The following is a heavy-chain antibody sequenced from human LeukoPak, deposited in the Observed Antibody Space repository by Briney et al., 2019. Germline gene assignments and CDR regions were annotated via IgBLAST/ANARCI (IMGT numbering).Heavy chain of an antibody. CDR3: ARGQAMGYYFDY. D-gene: IGHD5-18*01. V-gene: IGHV4-34*01. J-gene: IGHJ4*02. CDR1: GGSFSGYY. CDR2: INHSGST. Sequence: SETLSLTCAVYGGSFSGYYWSWIRQPPGRGLEWIGEINHSGSTNYNPSLKSRVTISVDTSKNQFSLKLSSVTAADTAVYYCARGQAMGYYFDYWGQGTLVTVSS.